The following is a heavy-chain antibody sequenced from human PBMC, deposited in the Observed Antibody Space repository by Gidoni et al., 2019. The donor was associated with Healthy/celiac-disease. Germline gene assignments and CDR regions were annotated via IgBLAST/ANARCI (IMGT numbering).Heavy chain of an antibody. CDR1: GGSFTTAGYY. D-gene: IGHD2-2*03. V-gene: IGHV4-31*03. CDR3: TGGRGYGSSTGCYDAFDI. J-gene: IGHJ3*02. Sequence: HVQLQESGVGLVKPAQTLSLPCTVLGGSFTTAGYYCSWIRQHPGQGLQRKGYIYDCGSTYYNPSLKCRVTMSVESSKNQFSLKLSSFTAANTAGYYCTGGRGYGSSTGCYDAFDIWGQGTMVTVSS. CDR2: IYDCGST.